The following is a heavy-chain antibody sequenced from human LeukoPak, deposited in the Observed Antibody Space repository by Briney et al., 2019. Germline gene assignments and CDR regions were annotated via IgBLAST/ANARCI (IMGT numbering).Heavy chain of an antibody. CDR1: GFSFSSYG. Sequence: PGGSLRLSCAASGFSFSSYGMSWVRQAPGKGLEWVSVIYSGGSTYYADSVKGRFTISRDNSKNTLYLQMNSLRAEDTAVYYCARDQAGSDYWGQGTLVTVSS. V-gene: IGHV3-53*01. CDR3: ARDQAGSDY. D-gene: IGHD3-10*01. J-gene: IGHJ4*02. CDR2: IYSGGST.